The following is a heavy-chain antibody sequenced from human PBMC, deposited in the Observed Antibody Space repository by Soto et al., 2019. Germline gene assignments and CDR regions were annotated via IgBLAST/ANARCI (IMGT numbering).Heavy chain of an antibody. CDR3: TRPFCTTTTCPTR. CDR1: GFTFSGST. D-gene: IGHD2-8*01. Sequence: GGSLRLSCAVSGFTFSGSTIHWVRQASGKGLEWVGRIRSKTNSYATAYAASVKGRFTISRDDLKNTASLQMNSLRTEDTAVYYCTRPFCTTTTCPTRWGQGTLVTVSS. J-gene: IGHJ4*02. CDR2: IRSKTNSYAT. V-gene: IGHV3-73*01.